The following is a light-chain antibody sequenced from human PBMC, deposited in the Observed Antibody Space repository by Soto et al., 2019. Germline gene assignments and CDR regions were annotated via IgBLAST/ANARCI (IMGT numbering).Light chain of an antibody. CDR3: QQYNGYRLA. CDR1: QGISSY. V-gene: IGKV1-8*01. Sequence: AIRMTQSPSSFSASTGDRVTITCRASQGISSYLAWYQQKPGKAPKLLIYAASTLQSGVPSRFSGSGSGTEFTLTISSLQADDFAIYYCQQYNGYRLAFGGGTKVDIK. CDR2: AAS. J-gene: IGKJ4*01.